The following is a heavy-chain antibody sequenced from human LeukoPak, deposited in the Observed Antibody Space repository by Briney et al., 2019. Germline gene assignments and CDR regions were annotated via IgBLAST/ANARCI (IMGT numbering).Heavy chain of an antibody. CDR1: GFTFSTYL. Sequence: TGGSLRLSCAASGFTFSTYLMHWVRQAPGKGLVWVSRINTDGSITTYADSVKGRFTISRDSAKNTLYLQMNSLRDEDTAVYYCASLGTLVPWGQGTLVTVSS. J-gene: IGHJ5*02. V-gene: IGHV3-74*03. CDR3: ASLGTLVP. CDR2: INTDGSIT. D-gene: IGHD3-9*01.